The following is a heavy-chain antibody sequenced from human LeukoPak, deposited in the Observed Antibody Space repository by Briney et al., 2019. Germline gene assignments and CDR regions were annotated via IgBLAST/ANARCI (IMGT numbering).Heavy chain of an antibody. CDR2: IYSGGST. Sequence: GGSLRLSCAASGFTVSSNYMSLVRQAPGKGLEWVSVIYSGGSTYYADSVKGRFTISRDNSKNTLYLQMNSLRAEDTAVYYCTRRPIAATAYYFDYWGQGTLVTVSS. J-gene: IGHJ4*02. D-gene: IGHD6-6*01. CDR3: TRRPIAATAYYFDY. CDR1: GFTVSSNY. V-gene: IGHV3-66*01.